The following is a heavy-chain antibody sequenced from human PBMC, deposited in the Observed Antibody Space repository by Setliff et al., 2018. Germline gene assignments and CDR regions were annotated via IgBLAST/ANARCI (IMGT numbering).Heavy chain of an antibody. V-gene: IGHV3-7*01. D-gene: IGHD1-26*01. CDR3: ARVGSKPQLGWFDP. J-gene: IGHJ5*02. CDR1: GFTFGDFA. Sequence: GSLRLSCAASGFTFGDFAMTWVRQAPGKGLEWVANIKKDGSIKYYLDSVRGRFTISRDKAENSLTLQMNSLRVEDTAVYYCARVGSKPQLGWFDPWGQGTLVTVSS. CDR2: IKKDGSIK.